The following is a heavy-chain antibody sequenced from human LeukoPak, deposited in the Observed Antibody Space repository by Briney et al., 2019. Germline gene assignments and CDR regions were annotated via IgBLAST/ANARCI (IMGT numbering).Heavy chain of an antibody. CDR3: ARDSGPFHHGDLHNWFDP. Sequence: SETLSLTCTVSGGSISSSSYYWGWIRQPPGKGLEWIGSIYYSGSTYYNPSLKSRVTISVDTSKNQFSLKLSSVTAADTAVYYCARDSGPFHHGDLHNWFDPWGQGTLVTVSS. CDR1: GGSISSSSYY. CDR2: IYYSGST. D-gene: IGHD4-17*01. V-gene: IGHV4-39*01. J-gene: IGHJ5*02.